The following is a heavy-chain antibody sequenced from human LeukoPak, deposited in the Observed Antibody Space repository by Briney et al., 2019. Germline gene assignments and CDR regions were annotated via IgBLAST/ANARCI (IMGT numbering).Heavy chain of an antibody. J-gene: IGHJ4*02. Sequence: SQSLSLTCTVSGGSISRGGYYWGWIRQHPGKGLEWMGYIDYSGTTSYTPSLKSRVTISVDTSKTPFSLELSSVTAADTAVYYCARDQGYYGSGTTGFDYWGQGTLVTVSS. CDR1: GGSISRGGYY. D-gene: IGHD3-10*01. CDR3: ARDQGYYGSGTTGFDY. V-gene: IGHV4-31*03. CDR2: IDYSGTT.